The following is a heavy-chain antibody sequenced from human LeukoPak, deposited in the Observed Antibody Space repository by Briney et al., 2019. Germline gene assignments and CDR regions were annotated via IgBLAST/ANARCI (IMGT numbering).Heavy chain of an antibody. J-gene: IGHJ4*01. V-gene: IGHV3-74*01. CDR2: INSDGGRT. CDR3: ARGRNGFLDY. D-gene: IGHD5-24*01. CDR1: GFTFSTYW. Sequence: GGSLRLSCAASGFTFSTYWMHWVRQAPGKGPVWLSQINSDGGRTRYADSVKGRLTISRDNAKNTVYLQMNSLRAEDTAMYYCARGRNGFLDYWGHGTLVTVSS.